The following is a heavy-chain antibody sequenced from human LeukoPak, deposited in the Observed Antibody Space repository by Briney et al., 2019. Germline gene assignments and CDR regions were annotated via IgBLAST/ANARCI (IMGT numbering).Heavy chain of an antibody. J-gene: IGHJ4*02. CDR3: ARGAPGGLELPPHDY. CDR2: IYYSGST. CDR1: GGSISSGGYY. D-gene: IGHD1-7*01. V-gene: IGHV4-31*03. Sequence: SQTLSLTCTVSGGSISSGGYYWSWIRQHPGKGLEWIGYIYYSGSTYYNPSLKSRVTFSVDTSNNQFSLRLSSVTAADTAVYYCARGAPGGLELPPHDYWGQGTLVTVSS.